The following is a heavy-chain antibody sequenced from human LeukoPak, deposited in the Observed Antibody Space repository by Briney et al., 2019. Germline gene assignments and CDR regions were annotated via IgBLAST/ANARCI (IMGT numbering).Heavy chain of an antibody. Sequence: TGGSLRLSCAASGFTFSSYWMSWVRQAPGKGLEWVANIKQDGSEKYYVDSVKGRFTISRDNAKNSLYLQMNSLRAEDTAVYYCAKDPGYCSGGSCRDYWGQGTLVTVSS. CDR1: GFTFSSYW. D-gene: IGHD2-15*01. CDR3: AKDPGYCSGGSCRDY. J-gene: IGHJ4*02. V-gene: IGHV3-7*03. CDR2: IKQDGSEK.